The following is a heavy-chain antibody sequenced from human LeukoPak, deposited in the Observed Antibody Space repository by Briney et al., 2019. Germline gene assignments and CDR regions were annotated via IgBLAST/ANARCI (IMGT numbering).Heavy chain of an antibody. CDR1: GGSISSYY. J-gene: IGHJ3*02. V-gene: IGHV4-59*08. D-gene: IGHD3-22*01. CDR2: ISDIGSI. CDR3: ARQPDYDSSGYPQRAFDI. Sequence: SETLSLTCTVSGGSISSYYWSWIRQPPGKGLEWIAYISDIGSINYNPSLKSRVTISVDTSKNQFSLKLSSVTAADTAVYYCARQPDYDSSGYPQRAFDIWGQGTMVTVSS.